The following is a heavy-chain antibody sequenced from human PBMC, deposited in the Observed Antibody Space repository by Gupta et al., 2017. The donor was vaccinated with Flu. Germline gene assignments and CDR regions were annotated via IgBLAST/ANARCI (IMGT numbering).Heavy chain of an antibody. J-gene: IGHJ6*03. CDR2: MNPNSGNT. D-gene: IGHD2-2*01. Sequence: QVQLVQSGAEVTKPGASVKVSCKASGYTFTSYDINWVRQATGQGLEWMGWMNPNSGNTGYAQKFQGRVTMTRNTSISTAYMELSSLRSEDTAVYYCARAGSYCSSTSCYFYYYYYYMDVWGKGTTVTVSS. CDR1: GYTFTSYD. V-gene: IGHV1-8*01. CDR3: ARAGSYCSSTSCYFYYYYYYMDV.